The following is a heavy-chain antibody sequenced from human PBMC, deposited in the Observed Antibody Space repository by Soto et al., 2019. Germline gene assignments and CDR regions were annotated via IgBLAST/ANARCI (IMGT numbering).Heavy chain of an antibody. CDR3: ASRTGYSYAYGY. CDR2: ISSDGITT. D-gene: IGHD5-18*01. Sequence: EVQLVESGGGLVQPGGSLRLSCAASGFTFNNYWMHWVRQAPGKGLVWVSRISSDGITTNYADSVKGRFTITRDNAKHTLYLQMKSLTAADTTVSCCASRTGYSYAYGYCGQGTLVTVSS. CDR1: GFTFNNYW. V-gene: IGHV3-74*01. J-gene: IGHJ4*02.